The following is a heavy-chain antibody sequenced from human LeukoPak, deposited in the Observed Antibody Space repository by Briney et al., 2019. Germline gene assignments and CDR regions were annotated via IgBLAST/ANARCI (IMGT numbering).Heavy chain of an antibody. CDR3: ARSSGSYRPFDS. D-gene: IGHD3-22*01. Sequence: GGSLRLSCAASGFIFSNFEMNCVRQAPGKGLEWVSHISHTGDIKYADSVKGRFTISRDNSKNSQYLQMTSLRAEDTAVYYRARSSGSYRPFDSWGQGILVTVSS. V-gene: IGHV3-48*03. CDR2: ISHTGDI. J-gene: IGHJ5*01. CDR1: GFIFSNFE.